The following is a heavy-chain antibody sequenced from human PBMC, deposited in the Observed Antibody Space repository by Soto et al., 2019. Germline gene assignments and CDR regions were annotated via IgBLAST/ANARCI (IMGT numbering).Heavy chain of an antibody. CDR2: IYYSGST. Sequence: QVQLKESGPGLVKPSETLSLTCTVSGGSISSYYWSWIRQPPGKGLAWIGYIYYSGSTNYNLSLKGRVTISVDTSKNQFSLKLSSVTAADTAVYYCARDREMATPFSYGMDVWGQGTTVTVSS. CDR1: GGSISSYY. V-gene: IGHV4-59*01. D-gene: IGHD5-12*01. J-gene: IGHJ6*02. CDR3: ARDREMATPFSYGMDV.